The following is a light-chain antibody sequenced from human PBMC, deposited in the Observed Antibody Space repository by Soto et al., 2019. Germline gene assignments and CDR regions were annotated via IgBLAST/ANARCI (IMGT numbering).Light chain of an antibody. CDR2: GAS. J-gene: IGKJ4*01. CDR1: QSVSSSY. Sequence: EIVLTQSPGTLSLSPGERATLSCRASQSVSSSYLAWYQQKPGQAPRLLIYGASSRATGIPDRFSGSGSGTDFTLTISRLEPEDFAVYYCQLGDGSPRLTCGGGTKLEIK. CDR3: QLGDGSPRLT. V-gene: IGKV3-20*01.